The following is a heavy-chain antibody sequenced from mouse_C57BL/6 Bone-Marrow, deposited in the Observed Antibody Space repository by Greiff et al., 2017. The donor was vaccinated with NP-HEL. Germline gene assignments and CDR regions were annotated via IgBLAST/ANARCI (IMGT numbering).Heavy chain of an antibody. D-gene: IGHD2-4*01. CDR3: ARYDYDWYFDD. J-gene: IGHJ1*03. V-gene: IGHV1-4*01. CDR2: INPSSGYT. CDR1: GYTFTSYT. Sequence: VQLQQSGAELARPGASVKMSCKASGYTFTSYTMHWVKQRPGQGLEWIGYINPSSGYTKYNEKFKDKATLTADKSSSTAYMQLSSLTSEDSAVYYGARYDYDWYFDDWGKGTTVTVSS.